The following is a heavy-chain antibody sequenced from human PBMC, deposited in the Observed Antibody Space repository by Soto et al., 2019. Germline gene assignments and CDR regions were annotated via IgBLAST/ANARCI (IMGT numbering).Heavy chain of an antibody. CDR1: GDSLDYYY. Sequence: SETLSLTCTVSGDSLDYYYWSWIRQPPGKGLEWIGDVSDSGRTNYNPSLRSRVTISVDTSKNQFSLKLNSVTAADTAVYYCARDSTTWFPYYGIDVWRQGTTVTVSS. J-gene: IGHJ6*02. D-gene: IGHD2-2*01. CDR3: ARDSTTWFPYYGIDV. CDR2: VSDSGRT. V-gene: IGHV4-59*01.